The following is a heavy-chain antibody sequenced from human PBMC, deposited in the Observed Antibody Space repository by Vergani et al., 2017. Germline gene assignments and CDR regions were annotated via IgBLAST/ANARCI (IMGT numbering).Heavy chain of an antibody. V-gene: IGHV4-59*01. CDR3: AGLLAAPYQDY. J-gene: IGHJ4*02. CDR1: GGSISSYY. D-gene: IGHD6-6*01. CDR2: ISYSGST. Sequence: QVQLQESGPGLVKPSETLSLTCTVSGGSISSYYWSWIRQPPGKGLEWIGYISYSGSTNYNPSLKSRVTISVATSKNQFSLKLSSVTGADTAVYYCAGLLAAPYQDYWGQGTLVTVSS.